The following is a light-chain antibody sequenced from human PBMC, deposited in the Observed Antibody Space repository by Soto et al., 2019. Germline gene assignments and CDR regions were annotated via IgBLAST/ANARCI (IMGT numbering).Light chain of an antibody. J-gene: IGKJ1*01. V-gene: IGKV3-20*01. CDR2: GAS. CDR3: QQYGSIPRT. CDR1: HVISGY. Sequence: TQSPSLLAASTGDICTITFLMIHVISGYLAWYQQKPGKAHRLLIYGASSRATGIPDRFSGSGYGTDFTLTISRLEPEDFAVYYCQQYGSIPRTFGQGTKVDIK.